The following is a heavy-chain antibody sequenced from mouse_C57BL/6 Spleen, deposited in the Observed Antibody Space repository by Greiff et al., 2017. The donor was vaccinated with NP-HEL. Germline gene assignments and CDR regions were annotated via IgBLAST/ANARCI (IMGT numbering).Heavy chain of an antibody. CDR3: ARFMYYDYDGGDVGYATDY. J-gene: IGHJ4*01. CDR1: GYAFSSSW. D-gene: IGHD2-4*01. CDR2: IYPGVGDT. V-gene: IGHV1-82*01. Sequence: VQLQQSGPELVKPGASVKISCKASGYAFSSSWMNWVKQRPGQGLEWIGRIYPGVGDTNYNGKFKGKATLTADKSSSTAYMQLSSLTSEDSAVYFCARFMYYDYDGGDVGYATDYWGQGTSVTVSS.